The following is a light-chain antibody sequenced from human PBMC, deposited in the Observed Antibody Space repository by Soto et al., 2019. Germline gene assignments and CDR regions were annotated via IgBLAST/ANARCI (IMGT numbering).Light chain of an antibody. CDR3: QQYGSSPLIT. Sequence: EIVLTQSPGTLSLSPGERATLSCRASQSVSSSYLAWYQQKPGQAPKLLMYGVSSRATGIPDRFSGSGSGTDFTLTISRLEPEDFAVYYCQQYGSSPLITFGPGTKVDIK. CDR2: GVS. CDR1: QSVSSSY. J-gene: IGKJ3*01. V-gene: IGKV3-20*01.